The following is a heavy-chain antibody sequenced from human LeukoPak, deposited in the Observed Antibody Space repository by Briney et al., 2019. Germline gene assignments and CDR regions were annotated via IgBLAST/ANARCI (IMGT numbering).Heavy chain of an antibody. CDR2: IYHSGSA. V-gene: IGHV4-31*03. J-gene: IGHJ4*02. Sequence: SETLSLTCTVSGGSISSGGYYWSWIRQHPGKGLEWIGYIYHSGSAYYNPSLKSRVTISADTSKNQFSLKLSSVTAADTAVYYCARDGGGGSGSYARYLDSWGQGTLVTVSS. CDR3: ARDGGGGSGSYARYLDS. CDR1: GGSISSGGYY. D-gene: IGHD3-10*01.